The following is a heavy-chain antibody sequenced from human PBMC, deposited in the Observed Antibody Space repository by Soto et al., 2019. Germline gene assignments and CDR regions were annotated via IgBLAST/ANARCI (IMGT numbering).Heavy chain of an antibody. CDR1: GFSFASFA. J-gene: IGHJ4*02. CDR3: AKWTYLDF. Sequence: GGSLRFSCTTSGFSFASFALTWVRQAPGQGLEWVATIVGSDAKTHYADSVKGRSSISRDTYRNTVYLQMNNLRADDTAIYYCAKWTYLDFWGQGTRVTVSS. CDR2: IVGSDAKT. D-gene: IGHD5-12*01. V-gene: IGHV3-23*01.